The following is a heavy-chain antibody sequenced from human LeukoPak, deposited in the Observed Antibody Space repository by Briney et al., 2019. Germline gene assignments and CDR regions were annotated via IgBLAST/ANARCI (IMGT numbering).Heavy chain of an antibody. CDR1: GFTFSSYA. CDR2: ISYDGSNE. D-gene: IGHD1-14*01. J-gene: IGHJ4*02. V-gene: IGHV3-30*04. Sequence: GGSLRLSCAASGFTFSSYAMHWVRQAPGKGLEWVAVISYDGSNEYYAESVKGRFTISRDNSKNTLSLQMNSLRTEDTAVYYCARRNNAIDYWGQGTLVTISS. CDR3: ARRNNAIDY.